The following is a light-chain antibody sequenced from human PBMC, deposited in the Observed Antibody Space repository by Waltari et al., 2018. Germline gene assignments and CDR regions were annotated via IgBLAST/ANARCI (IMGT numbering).Light chain of an antibody. J-gene: IGLJ3*02. CDR2: DVT. V-gene: IGLV2-14*03. CDR1: SRDVGAYDY. Sequence: QAALTQPASVSGSPGQSITISCTGTSRDVGAYDYVSWYQQHPGKAPTLLISDVTNRPSGVSDRFPGSKSGNTASLTISGLQAEDEADYYCSSYYNSYTGTVTWVFGGGTKLTVL. CDR3: SSYYNSYTGTVTWV.